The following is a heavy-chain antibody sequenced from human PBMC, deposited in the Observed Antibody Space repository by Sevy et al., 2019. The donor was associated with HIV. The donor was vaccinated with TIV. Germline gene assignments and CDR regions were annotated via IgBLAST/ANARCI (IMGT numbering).Heavy chain of an antibody. D-gene: IGHD2-2*01. J-gene: IGHJ4*02. CDR1: GVTFSSHW. V-gene: IGHV3-74*01. Sequence: GGSLRLSCAASGVTFSSHWMHWVRQTPGKGVVWVSRINSDGSSTSYADSVKGRFTISRDNAKNTLYLQMNSLSAEDTAVYFCARGGRPAGFDYWGQGTLVTVSS. CDR3: ARGGRPAGFDY. CDR2: INSDGSST.